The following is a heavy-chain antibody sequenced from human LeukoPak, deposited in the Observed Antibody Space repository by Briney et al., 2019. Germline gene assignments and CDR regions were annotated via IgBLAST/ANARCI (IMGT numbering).Heavy chain of an antibody. CDR1: GGSISSYY. D-gene: IGHD3-22*01. V-gene: IGHV4-59*01. J-gene: IGHJ6*02. CDR3: ARGGETAMVAYDSSGYYRYYYGMDV. Sequence: SSETLSLTCTVSGGSISSYYWSWIRQPPGKGLEWIWYIYYSGSTNYNPSLKSRVTISVDTSKNQFSLKLSSVTAADTAVYYCARGGETAMVAYDSSGYYRYYYGMDVWGQGTTVTVSS. CDR2: IYYSGST.